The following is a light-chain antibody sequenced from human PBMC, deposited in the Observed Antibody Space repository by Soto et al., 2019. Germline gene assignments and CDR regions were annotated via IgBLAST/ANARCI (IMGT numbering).Light chain of an antibody. Sequence: QSVLTQPPSVSGAPGQRVTISCTGSSSNIGAGYDVHWYQQLPGKAPKLLIYGNSNRLPGVPDRFSGSKSGTSASLAITGLQAEDEADYYCQSYDSSLSGGVFGGGTQLTVL. J-gene: IGLJ3*02. CDR3: QSYDSSLSGGV. CDR1: SSNIGAGYD. CDR2: GNS. V-gene: IGLV1-40*01.